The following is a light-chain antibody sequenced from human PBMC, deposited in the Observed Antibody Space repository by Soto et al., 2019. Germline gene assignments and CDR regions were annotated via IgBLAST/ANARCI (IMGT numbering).Light chain of an antibody. Sequence: QSALTQPPSASGSPGQSVTISCAGTSSDVGGYHYVSWYQQHPGKPPKLVIYEVSKRPSGVPDRFSGSKSGNTASLTVAGLQAEDEAEYYCSSYGGRDIFSVFGTGTKLTVL. V-gene: IGLV2-8*01. CDR3: SSYGGRDIFSV. CDR2: EVS. J-gene: IGLJ1*01. CDR1: SSDVGGYHY.